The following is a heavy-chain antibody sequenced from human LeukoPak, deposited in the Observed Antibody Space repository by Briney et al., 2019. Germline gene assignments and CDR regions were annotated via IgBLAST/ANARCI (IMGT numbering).Heavy chain of an antibody. V-gene: IGHV3-15*01. CDR1: GFTFSSYE. D-gene: IGHD3/OR15-3a*01. CDR3: TSDSYDF. Sequence: GGSLRLSCAASGFTFSSYEMNWVRQAPGKGLEWVGRIIRKTDGGTTDYAAPVKGRFSISRDDSKNTLYLQMNSLKSEDTAVYYCTSDSYDFWGHGTLVIVSS. J-gene: IGHJ4*01. CDR2: IIRKTDGGTT.